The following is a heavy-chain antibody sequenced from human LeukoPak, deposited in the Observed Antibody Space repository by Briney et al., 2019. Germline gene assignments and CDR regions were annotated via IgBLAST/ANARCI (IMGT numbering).Heavy chain of an antibody. CDR1: GGSFSGYY. CDR3: ALRSYYYDRRGSFDY. V-gene: IGHV4-34*01. D-gene: IGHD3-22*01. CDR2: INHSGST. Sequence: SETLSLTCAVYGGSFSGYYWSWLRQPPGKGLEWIGEINHSGSTNYNPSLKSRVTISVDTSKNQFSLMLSSVTAADTAVYYCALRSYYYDRRGSFDYWGQGTLVTVSS. J-gene: IGHJ4*02.